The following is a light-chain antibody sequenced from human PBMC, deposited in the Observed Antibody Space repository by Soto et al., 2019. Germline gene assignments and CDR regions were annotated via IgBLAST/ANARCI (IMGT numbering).Light chain of an antibody. CDR2: EVT. Sequence: QSALTQPASVSGSPGQSIAISCTGTSSDVGGYNLVSWYQRHPGKAPKLMIYEVTNRPSGVSNRFSGSKSDNSASLTISGLQAEYEPDYYCSSYAGTGTLEFGGGTKLTVL. CDR1: SSDVGGYNL. V-gene: IGLV2-14*01. J-gene: IGLJ3*02. CDR3: SSYAGTGTLE.